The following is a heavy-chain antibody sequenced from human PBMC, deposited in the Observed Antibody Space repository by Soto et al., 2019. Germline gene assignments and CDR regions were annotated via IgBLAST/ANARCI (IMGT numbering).Heavy chain of an antibody. V-gene: IGHV4-31*03. CDR3: AREFSRGHLDY. CDR2: IYYSGST. J-gene: IGHJ4*02. D-gene: IGHD3-10*01. Sequence: SETLSLTCHVSGGSISSGGYYWTWIRQHPGKGLEWIGYIYYSGSTYYTPSLKSRVAISVDTSKNQFSLKLSSVTASDTAVYYCAREFSRGHLDYWGQGTLVTVSS. CDR1: GGSISSGGYY.